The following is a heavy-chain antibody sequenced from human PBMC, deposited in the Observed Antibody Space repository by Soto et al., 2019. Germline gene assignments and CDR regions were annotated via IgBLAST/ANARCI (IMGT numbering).Heavy chain of an antibody. J-gene: IGHJ3*02. CDR2: INSDGSIA. CDR1: GFTFSDYW. D-gene: IGHD7-27*01. V-gene: IGHV3-74*01. Sequence: GGALRVSCAASGFTFSDYWMAWARQAPGKGLFWVSRINSDGSIAHYAESVKGRFTISRDNAKNTLWLQVNSLRDDDTDVYYCGRERWGILDIWGQVPMVTVSS. CDR3: GRERWGILDI.